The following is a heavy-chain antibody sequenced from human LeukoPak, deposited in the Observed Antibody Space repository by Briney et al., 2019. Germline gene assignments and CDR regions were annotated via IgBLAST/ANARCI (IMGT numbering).Heavy chain of an antibody. Sequence: GGSLRLSCAASGITFSGSGMSWVRQAPGKGLEWVSAISGSGGSTYYADSVKGRFTISRDNSKNTLYLQMNSLKAEDTALYYCAKGRWGFDYWGQGTLVTVSS. CDR3: AKGRWGFDY. J-gene: IGHJ4*02. CDR2: ISGSGGST. CDR1: GITFSGSG. D-gene: IGHD7-27*01. V-gene: IGHV3-23*01.